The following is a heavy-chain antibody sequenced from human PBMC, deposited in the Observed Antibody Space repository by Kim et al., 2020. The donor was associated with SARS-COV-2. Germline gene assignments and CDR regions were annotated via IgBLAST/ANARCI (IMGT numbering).Heavy chain of an antibody. D-gene: IGHD3-10*01. CDR3: ARGPRTMVRGVILDY. J-gene: IGHJ4*02. V-gene: IGHV3-48*02. Sequence: SVKGRFTISRDNAKNSLYLQMNSLRDEDTAVYYCARGPRTMVRGVILDYWGQGTLVTVSS.